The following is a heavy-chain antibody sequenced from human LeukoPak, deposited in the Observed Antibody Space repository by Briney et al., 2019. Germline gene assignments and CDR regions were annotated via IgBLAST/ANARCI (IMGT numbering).Heavy chain of an antibody. D-gene: IGHD3-9*01. CDR3: VRNILTGYSDY. V-gene: IGHV1-46*01. CDR1: GYTFTSYY. CDR2: INPSGGST. J-gene: IGHJ4*02. Sequence: ASVKVSCKASGYTFTSYYIHWVRQAPGQGLEWMGIINPSGGSTSYAQKFQGRVTMTRDTSTSTVYMELSSLRSEDTAVYYCVRNILTGYSDYWGQGTLVTVSS.